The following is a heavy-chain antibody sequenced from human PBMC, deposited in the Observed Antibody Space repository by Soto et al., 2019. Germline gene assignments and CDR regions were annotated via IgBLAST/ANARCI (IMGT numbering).Heavy chain of an antibody. CDR3: ARGGDGYNYGY. J-gene: IGHJ4*02. Sequence: PSETLSLTCTVSGGSISSYYWSWIRQPPGKGLEWIGYIYYSGSTNYNPSLKSRVTISVDTPKNQFSLKLSSVTAADTAVYYCARGGDGYNYGYWGQGTLVTVSS. CDR1: GGSISSYY. V-gene: IGHV4-59*01. D-gene: IGHD5-12*01. CDR2: IYYSGST.